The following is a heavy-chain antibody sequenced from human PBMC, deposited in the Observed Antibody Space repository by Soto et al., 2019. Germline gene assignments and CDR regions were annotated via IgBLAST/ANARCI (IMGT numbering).Heavy chain of an antibody. CDR3: ALNPHYYDSSGLDAFAI. CDR1: GYSFTSYW. Sequence: GESLKISCKGSGYSFTSYWISWVRQMPGKGLEWMGRIDPSDSYTNYSPSFQGHVTISADKSISTAYLQWSSLKASDTAMYYCALNPHYYDSSGLDAFAIWGQGTMVAVSS. V-gene: IGHV5-10-1*01. CDR2: IDPSDSYT. J-gene: IGHJ3*02. D-gene: IGHD3-22*01.